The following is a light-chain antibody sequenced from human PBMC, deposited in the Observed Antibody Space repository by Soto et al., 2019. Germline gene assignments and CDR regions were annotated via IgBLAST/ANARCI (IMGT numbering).Light chain of an antibody. CDR2: YSS. CDR1: QSVRTN. CDR3: QQYAYWPET. J-gene: IGKJ1*01. V-gene: IGKV3D-15*01. Sequence: EVMMCQFPSTFSVTPLQTVTLSCGASQSVRTNLAWYQQRPGQAPRLLIHYSSTRATDIPARFSGSGSGTNFTLAISSLHSEDFAVYYCQQYAYWPETLGQGTKVDIK.